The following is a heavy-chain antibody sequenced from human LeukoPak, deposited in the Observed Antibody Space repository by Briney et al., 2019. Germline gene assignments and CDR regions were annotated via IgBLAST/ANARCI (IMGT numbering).Heavy chain of an antibody. D-gene: IGHD3-22*01. Sequence: PGGSLRLSCAGSGFTFSMYWMSWVRQAPGKGLEWVANIKQDGSEKYYVDSVKGRFSISRDNAQNSVFLQMNSLRGEDTAVYYCVRHAYYYDSTGYYWTGDGVDAWGQGTTVTVSS. V-gene: IGHV3-7*01. J-gene: IGHJ6*02. CDR3: VRHAYYYDSTGYYWTGDGVDA. CDR1: GFTFSMYW. CDR2: IKQDGSEK.